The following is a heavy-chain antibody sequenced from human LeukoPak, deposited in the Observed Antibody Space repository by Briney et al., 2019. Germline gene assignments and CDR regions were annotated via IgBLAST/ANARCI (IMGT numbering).Heavy chain of an antibody. V-gene: IGHV4-4*07. J-gene: IGHJ4*02. D-gene: IGHD3-16*01. CDR3: ARQRGITTYYFDY. CDR2: IYTSGTA. CDR1: GGSISNYY. Sequence: SETLSLTCTVSGGSISNYYWSWIRQPAGKGLEWIGRIYTSGTADYNPSLKSRVTISVDTSKNQFSLKLSSVTAADTAVYYCARQRGITTYYFDYWGQGTLVTVSS.